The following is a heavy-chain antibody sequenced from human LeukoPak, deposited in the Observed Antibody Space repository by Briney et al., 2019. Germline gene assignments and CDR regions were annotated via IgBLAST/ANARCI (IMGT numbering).Heavy chain of an antibody. CDR1: GYTLTELS. V-gene: IGHV1-24*01. CDR3: ATGPRLRFNALLHY. D-gene: IGHD5-12*01. Sequence: ASVKVSCKVSGYTLTELSMHWVRQAPGKGLEWMGGFDPEDGETIYAQKFQGRVTMTEDTSTDTAYMELSSLRSEDTAVYYCATGPRLRFNALLHYWGQGTLVTVSS. J-gene: IGHJ4*02. CDR2: FDPEDGET.